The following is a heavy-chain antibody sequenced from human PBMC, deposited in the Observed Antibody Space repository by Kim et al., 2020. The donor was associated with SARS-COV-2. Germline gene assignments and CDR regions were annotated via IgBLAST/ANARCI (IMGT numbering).Heavy chain of an antibody. CDR1: GGTFSSYA. V-gene: IGHV1-69*13. Sequence: SVKVSCKASGGTFSSYAISWVRQAPGQGLEWMGGIIPIFGTANYAQKFQGRVTITADESTSTAYMELSSLRSEDTAVYYCARFGGPEAYGSGSFFDYWGQGTLVTVSS. CDR2: IIPIFGTA. J-gene: IGHJ4*02. D-gene: IGHD3-10*01. CDR3: ARFGGPEAYGSGSFFDY.